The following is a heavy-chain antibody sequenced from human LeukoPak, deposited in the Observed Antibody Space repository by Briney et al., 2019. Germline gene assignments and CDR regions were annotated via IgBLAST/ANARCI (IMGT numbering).Heavy chain of an antibody. Sequence: SETLSLTCTVSGGSISSYYWSWIRQPPGKGLEWIGYIYYSGSTNYNPSLKSQVTISVDTSKNQFSLKLTSVTAADTAVYYCARQTGSGLFILPGGQGTLVTVSS. CDR3: ARQTGSGLFILP. V-gene: IGHV4-59*08. D-gene: IGHD3/OR15-3a*01. CDR2: IYYSGST. J-gene: IGHJ4*02. CDR1: GGSISSYY.